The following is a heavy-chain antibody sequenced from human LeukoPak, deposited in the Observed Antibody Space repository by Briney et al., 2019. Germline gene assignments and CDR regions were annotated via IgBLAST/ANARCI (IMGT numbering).Heavy chain of an antibody. V-gene: IGHV4-30-4*07. CDR2: IYYSGST. Sequence: PSQTLSLTCAVSGGSISSGGYSWSWIRQPPGKGLEWIGYIYYSGSTYYNPSLKSRVTISVDTSKNQFSLKLSSVTAADTAVYYCARVPSYCSSTSCSDYFDYWGQGTLVTVSS. CDR3: ARVPSYCSSTSCSDYFDY. D-gene: IGHD2-2*01. CDR1: GGSISSGGYS. J-gene: IGHJ4*02.